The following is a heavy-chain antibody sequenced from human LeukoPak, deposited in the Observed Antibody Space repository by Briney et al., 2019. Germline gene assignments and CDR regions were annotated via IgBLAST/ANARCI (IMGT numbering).Heavy chain of an antibody. CDR2: ISYDGSNK. CDR3: ARVGYTSGWYRS. V-gene: IGHV3-30*14. D-gene: IGHD6-19*01. Sequence: GGSLRLSCAASGFTFSSYAMHWVRQAPGKGLEWVAVISYDGSNKYYADSVKGRFTTSRDKSKNTLYLQMNSLRAEDTAVYYCARVGYTSGWYRSWGQGTLVTVSS. CDR1: GFTFSSYA. J-gene: IGHJ4*02.